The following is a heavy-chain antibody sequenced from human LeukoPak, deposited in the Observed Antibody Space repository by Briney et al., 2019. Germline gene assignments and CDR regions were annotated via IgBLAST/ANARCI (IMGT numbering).Heavy chain of an antibody. D-gene: IGHD5-24*01. J-gene: IGHJ4*02. CDR2: IHISGST. CDR3: ARTAWSQRWLQGGGWYFDY. Sequence: PSQTLSLTCTVSGGSIRSDSYCWSWVRPPAGKGLEWVGRIHISGSTNYNPSLKSRVTISVDTSKNQFSLKLSSVTAADTAVYYCARTAWSQRWLQGGGWYFDYWSQGTLVTVSS. CDR1: GGSIRSDSYC. V-gene: IGHV4-61*02.